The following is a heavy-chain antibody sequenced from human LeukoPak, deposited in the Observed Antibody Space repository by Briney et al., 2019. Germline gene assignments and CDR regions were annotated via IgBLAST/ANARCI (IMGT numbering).Heavy chain of an antibody. J-gene: IGHJ4*02. CDR3: ARDAGSGWLSAPYFDY. D-gene: IGHD6-19*01. CDR1: GFTFSDYY. Sequence: PGGSLRLSCAASGFTFSDYYMSWLRQAPGKGLEWVSYISSSGSTIYYADSVKGRFTISRDNAKNSLYLQMNSLRAEDTAVYYCARDAGSGWLSAPYFDYWGQGTLVTVSS. CDR2: ISSSGSTI. V-gene: IGHV3-11*01.